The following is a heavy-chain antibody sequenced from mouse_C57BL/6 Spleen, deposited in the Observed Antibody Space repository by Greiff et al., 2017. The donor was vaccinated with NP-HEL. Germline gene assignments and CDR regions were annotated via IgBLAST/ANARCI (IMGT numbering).Heavy chain of an antibody. D-gene: IGHD1-1*02. CDR3: ARRGGSYGYFDY. Sequence: QVQLKQPGAELVKPGASVKLSCKASGYTFTSYWMHWVKQRPGQGLEWIGMIHPNSGSTNYNEKFKSKATLTVDKSSSTAYMQLSSLTSEDSAVYYCARRGGSYGYFDYWGQGTTLTVSS. J-gene: IGHJ2*01. V-gene: IGHV1-64*01. CDR1: GYTFTSYW. CDR2: IHPNSGST.